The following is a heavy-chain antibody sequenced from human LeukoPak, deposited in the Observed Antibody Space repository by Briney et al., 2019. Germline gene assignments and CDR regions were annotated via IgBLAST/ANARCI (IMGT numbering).Heavy chain of an antibody. D-gene: IGHD2-15*01. J-gene: IGHJ6*04. V-gene: IGHV1-69*13. CDR2: INHTYGTP. Sequence: SVTVSCKASGGTFISYALCWVRPAPAQELEWMGGINHTYGTPHYAHIFQGRVTNTADESRGTAYLELRSLRSEDTAVYYCARAPRGYDQYCSGGSCYSAFYYYYGMDVWGKGTTVTVSS. CDR1: GGTFISYA. CDR3: ARAPRGYDQYCSGGSCYSAFYYYYGMDV.